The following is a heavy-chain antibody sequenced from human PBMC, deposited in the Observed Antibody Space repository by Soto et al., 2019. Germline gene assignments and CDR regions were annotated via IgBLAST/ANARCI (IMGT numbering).Heavy chain of an antibody. J-gene: IGHJ4*02. CDR1: GFTFSTYA. CDR2: ISGSGDST. Sequence: EVQLLDSGGGLVQPGGSLRLSCAASGFTFSTYAMSWVRQAPGKGLEWVSTISGSGDSTYYANSVKGRFTISRDNSRNTLALQINSLRVEDTAVYYGAKGGEGSCSKTSCLYFSDYWGQGTLVTVAS. D-gene: IGHD2-2*01. V-gene: IGHV3-23*01. CDR3: AKGGEGSCSKTSCLYFSDY.